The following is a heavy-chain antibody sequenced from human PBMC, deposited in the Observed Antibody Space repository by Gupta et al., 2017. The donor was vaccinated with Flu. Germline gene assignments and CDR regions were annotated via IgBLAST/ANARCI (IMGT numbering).Heavy chain of an antibody. Sequence: QVQLQQWGAGLLKPSETLSLTCAVYGGSFSGYFWSWIRQPPGKGLEWIGEINHGGATNYNPSLKSRVTISVDTSKNQFSLKLTSVTAADTAVHYCARVLRDSSSWYQSFDYWGQGTLVTVSS. CDR3: ARVLRDSSSWYQSFDY. CDR1: GGSFSGYF. CDR2: INHGGAT. J-gene: IGHJ4*02. D-gene: IGHD6-13*01. V-gene: IGHV4-34*01.